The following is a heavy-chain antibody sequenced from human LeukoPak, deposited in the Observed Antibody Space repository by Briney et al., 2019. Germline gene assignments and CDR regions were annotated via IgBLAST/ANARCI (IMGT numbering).Heavy chain of an antibody. D-gene: IGHD1-26*01. CDR2: IYTSGST. J-gene: IGHJ6*03. CDR3: ARSYSGSPRGYYYYYMDV. Sequence: SETLSLTCTVSGGSISSYYRSWIRQPAGKGLEWIGRIYTSGSTSYNPSLKSRVTMSVDTSKNQFSLKLSSVTAADTAVYYCARSYSGSPRGYYYYYMDVWGKGTTVTVSS. CDR1: GGSISSYY. V-gene: IGHV4-4*07.